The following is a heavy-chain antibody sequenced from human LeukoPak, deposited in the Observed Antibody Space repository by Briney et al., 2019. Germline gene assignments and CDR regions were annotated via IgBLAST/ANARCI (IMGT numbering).Heavy chain of an antibody. D-gene: IGHD3-16*01. CDR1: GFTVTSNY. Sequence: PGGSLRLSCAASGFTVTSNYMSWVRQAPGKGLEWVSVIYDDGSAYHADSVKGRFTISRDNSQNTVSLQMISLRAEDTAVYYCVRISSVTQTSYGHFDYWGQGTLVTVSS. CDR2: IYDDGSA. CDR3: VRISSVTQTSYGHFDY. J-gene: IGHJ4*02. V-gene: IGHV3-53*01.